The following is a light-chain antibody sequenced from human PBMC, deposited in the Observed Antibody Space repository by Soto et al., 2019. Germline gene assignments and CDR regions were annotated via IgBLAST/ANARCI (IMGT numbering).Light chain of an antibody. CDR2: KAS. V-gene: IGKV1-5*03. CDR3: QDYNSWT. J-gene: IGKJ1*01. CDR1: QSISTW. Sequence: DIQMTQFPSTLSASVGDRVTIICRASQSISTWLSWYQQKPGKAPKVLIYKASNLQSGVSSRFSGSGSGTEFTLTISSLQPDDFATYYCQDYNSWTFGQGTKVDNK.